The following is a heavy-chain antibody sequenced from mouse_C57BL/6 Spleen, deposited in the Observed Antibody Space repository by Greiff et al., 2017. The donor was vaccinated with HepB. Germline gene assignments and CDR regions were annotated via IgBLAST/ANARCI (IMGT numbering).Heavy chain of an antibody. J-gene: IGHJ2*01. CDR3: ARSRDYDYYFDY. V-gene: IGHV1-61*01. D-gene: IGHD2-4*01. Sequence: QVQLQQPGAELVRPGSSVKLSCKASGYTFTSYWMDWVKQRPGQGLEWIGNIYPSDSETHYNQKFKDKAKLTVDKSASTAYMQLSSLTSEDSAVYYCARSRDYDYYFDYWGQGTTLTVSS. CDR2: IYPSDSET. CDR1: GYTFTSYW.